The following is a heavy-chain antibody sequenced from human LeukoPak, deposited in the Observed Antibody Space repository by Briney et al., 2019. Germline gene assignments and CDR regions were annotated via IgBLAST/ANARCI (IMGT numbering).Heavy chain of an antibody. CDR3: ARVGATSAYFDQ. Sequence: SQTLSLTCTVSGGSISSGGYYWTWIRQPAGTGLEWIGRIYSSGNTNYNPSLKSRVTISVDTSKNHFSLNLSSVTAADTAVYYCARVGATSAYFDQWGQGTLVTVSS. CDR1: GGSISSGGYY. D-gene: IGHD1-26*01. V-gene: IGHV4-61*02. CDR2: IYSSGNT. J-gene: IGHJ4*02.